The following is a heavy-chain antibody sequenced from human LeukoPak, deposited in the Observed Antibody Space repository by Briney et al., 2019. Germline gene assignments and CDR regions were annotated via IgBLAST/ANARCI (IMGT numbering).Heavy chain of an antibody. J-gene: IGHJ4*02. CDR1: GFTFSSYA. D-gene: IGHD3-10*01. CDR3: ARGSWRLVRGAASFES. V-gene: IGHV3-30-3*01. Sequence: GGSLRLSCAASGFTFSSYAMHWVRQAAGKGLEWVAVVPYDGSNKYYADSVKGRFTISRDNSKNTLYLQMNSLRAEDTAVYYCARGSWRLVRGAASFESWGQGTLVTVSS. CDR2: VPYDGSNK.